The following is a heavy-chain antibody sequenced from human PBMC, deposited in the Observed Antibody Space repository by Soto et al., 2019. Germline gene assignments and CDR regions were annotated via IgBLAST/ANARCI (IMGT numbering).Heavy chain of an antibody. CDR3: AKDWRSDYQQPYTFH. D-gene: IGHD4-17*01. V-gene: IGHV3-9*01. J-gene: IGHJ4*02. CDR2: ITWNSGST. CDR1: GFTFDDFA. Sequence: EVQLVESGGGLVQPGRSLRLSCAASGFTFDDFAMHWVRQVPGKGLEWVSGITWNSGSTDYADSVKGRFTISRDNAKNSLYLQMNSLRAEDTALYYCAKDWRSDYQQPYTFHWGQGTLVTVSS.